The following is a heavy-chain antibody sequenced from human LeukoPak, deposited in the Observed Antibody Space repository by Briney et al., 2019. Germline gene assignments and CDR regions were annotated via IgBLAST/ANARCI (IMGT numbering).Heavy chain of an antibody. D-gene: IGHD1-26*01. CDR2: IYSGGST. Sequence: GGSLRLSCAASGLTVSSNYMSWVRQAPGKGLEWVSVIYSGGSTYYADSVKGRFTISRDNSKNTLYLQMNSLRAEDTAVYYCARAYSGSFSDYFDYWGQGTLVTVSS. J-gene: IGHJ4*02. CDR1: GLTVSSNY. V-gene: IGHV3-66*01. CDR3: ARAYSGSFSDYFDY.